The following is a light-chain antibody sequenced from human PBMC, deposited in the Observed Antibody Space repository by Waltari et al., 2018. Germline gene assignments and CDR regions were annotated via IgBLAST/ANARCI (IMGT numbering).Light chain of an antibody. CDR1: STDAGDLGI. V-gene: IGLV2-8*01. CDR3: SSSAGTNNKHVV. Sequence: QSALTPPPSESWSPGPSDTISCHGTSTDAGDLGIASWYQQHPGKAPNLMIYEVHRRPSGFPVRFSGSKSGNTASLTVSGLLADDEADYYCSSSAGTNNKHVVFGGGTKLTVL. CDR2: EVH. J-gene: IGLJ3*02.